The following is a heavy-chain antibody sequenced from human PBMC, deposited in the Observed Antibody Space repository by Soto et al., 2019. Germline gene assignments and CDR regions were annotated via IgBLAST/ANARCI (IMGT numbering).Heavy chain of an antibody. Sequence: GESLRLSCVASGLVFKNYEMNWVRQAPGKGLEWISYISNSGNTIYVADSMRGRFTISRDNAKNSLFLQMNSLRADDTAVYYCARDIDNRDYYYGLDVWGQGTTVTVSS. J-gene: IGHJ6*02. D-gene: IGHD1-20*01. V-gene: IGHV3-48*03. CDR3: ARDIDNRDYYYGLDV. CDR2: ISNSGNTI. CDR1: GLVFKNYE.